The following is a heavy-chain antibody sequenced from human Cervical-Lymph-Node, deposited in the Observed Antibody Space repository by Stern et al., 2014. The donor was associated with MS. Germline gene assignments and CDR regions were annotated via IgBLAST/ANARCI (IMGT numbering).Heavy chain of an antibody. V-gene: IGHV1-69*01. Sequence: VPLVPSGAEVQQPGSSVPVSCTASGAPFSHSAIPWVRQAPGQGLEWMGGIIPIFSTPEYPQKVQGRVTITADEATSTEDMERSSLTSEDTARDDCARERLPGDRAGGGEDWGQETLGTGSA. CDR1: GAPFSHSA. CDR3: ARERLPGDRAGGGED. D-gene: IGHD3-16*01. J-gene: IGHJ4*02. CDR2: IIPIFSTP.